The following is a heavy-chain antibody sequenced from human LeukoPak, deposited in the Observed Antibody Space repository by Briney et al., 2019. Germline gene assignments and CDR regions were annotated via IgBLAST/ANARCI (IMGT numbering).Heavy chain of an antibody. Sequence: SETLSLTCTVSGASISSGDYYWTWIRQPPGKGLEWIGYIYDSGRTDFNPSLKSRVTISVDRSKNQFSLKLSSVTAADTAVYYCANADRFCSGSCHVPDAFDFWGQGTMVTVSS. CDR3: ANADRFCSGSCHVPDAFDF. D-gene: IGHD2-15*01. CDR2: IYDSGRT. CDR1: GASISSGDYY. J-gene: IGHJ3*01. V-gene: IGHV4-30-2*01.